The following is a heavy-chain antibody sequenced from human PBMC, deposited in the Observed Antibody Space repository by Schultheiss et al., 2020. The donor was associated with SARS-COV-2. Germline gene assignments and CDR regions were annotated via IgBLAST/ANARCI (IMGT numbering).Heavy chain of an antibody. CDR1: GFTFSSYA. V-gene: IGHV3-23*01. CDR2: ISGSGGST. J-gene: IGHJ3*02. Sequence: GESLKISCAASGFTFSSYAMSWVRQAPGKGLEWVSAISGSGGSTYYADSVKGRFTISRDNSKNTLYLQMNSLRAEDTAVYYCAKEHSHARPCKDIWGQGTMVTVSS. D-gene: IGHD6-6*01. CDR3: AKEHSHARPCKDI.